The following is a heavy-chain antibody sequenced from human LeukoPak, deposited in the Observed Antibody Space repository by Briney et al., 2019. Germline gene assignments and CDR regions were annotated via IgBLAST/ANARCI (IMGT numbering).Heavy chain of an antibody. CDR3: AREAGSSWSRGLDI. D-gene: IGHD6-13*01. CDR2: IYMSGST. Sequence: PSETLSLTCTVSGGSISSYYWSWIRQPAGKGLEWIGRIYMSGSTNYNSSLKSRVNMSVDTSKNQFSLNLSSVTAADTAVYYCAREAGSSWSRGLDIWGQGTVVTASS. V-gene: IGHV4-4*07. J-gene: IGHJ3*02. CDR1: GGSISSYY.